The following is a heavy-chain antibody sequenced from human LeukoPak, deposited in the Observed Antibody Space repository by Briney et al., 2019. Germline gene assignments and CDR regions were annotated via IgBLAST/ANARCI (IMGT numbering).Heavy chain of an antibody. D-gene: IGHD3-22*01. J-gene: IGHJ4*02. CDR1: GFDFSSNW. Sequence: GGSLRLSCAASGFDFSSNWMHWVRHAPGQGLVWVSRIKGDGISTNYADSVKGRFTISRDNSKNTLYLQMNSLRAEDPAVYYCAKVRYDSSGYQSPYFDYWGQGILVTVSS. CDR2: IKGDGIST. V-gene: IGHV3-74*01. CDR3: AKVRYDSSGYQSPYFDY.